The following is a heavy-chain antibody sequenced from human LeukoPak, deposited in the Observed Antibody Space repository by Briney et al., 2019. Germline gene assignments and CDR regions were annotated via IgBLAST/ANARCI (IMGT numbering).Heavy chain of an antibody. CDR1: GFTFSSYS. D-gene: IGHD6-19*01. CDR2: ISSSSSYI. J-gene: IGHJ4*02. CDR3: ARLSIAVAGPFDY. V-gene: IGHV3-21*01. Sequence: GGSLRFSCAASGFTFSSYSMNWVRQAPGKGLEWVSSISSSSSYIYYADSVKGRFTISRDNSKNTLYLQMNSLRAEDTAVYYCARLSIAVAGPFDYWGQGTLVTASS.